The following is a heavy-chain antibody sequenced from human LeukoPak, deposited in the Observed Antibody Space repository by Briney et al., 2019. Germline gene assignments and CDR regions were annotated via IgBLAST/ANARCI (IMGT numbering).Heavy chain of an antibody. CDR2: INTNNGNT. Sequence: ASVKVSCKASGYIFTNYGLTWVRQAPGQGLEWMGWINTNNGNTNYAQKFQGRVTMTRNTSISTAYMELSSLRSEDTAVYYCARGRYYGSGSYSYWGQGTLVTVSS. CDR1: GYIFTNYG. J-gene: IGHJ4*02. V-gene: IGHV1-8*02. CDR3: ARGRYYGSGSYSY. D-gene: IGHD3-10*01.